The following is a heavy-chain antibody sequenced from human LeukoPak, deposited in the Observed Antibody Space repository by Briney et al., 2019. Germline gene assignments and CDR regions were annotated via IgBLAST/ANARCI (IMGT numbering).Heavy chain of an antibody. D-gene: IGHD1-26*01. CDR2: ISGSGATT. CDR3: AKAGIVGATFYYYMDV. CDR1: GFIFSHFA. V-gene: IGHV3-23*01. Sequence: GGSLRLSCAASGFIFSHFAMSWVRQAPGKGLEWVSGISGSGATTYDADSVKGRFTISRDNSNNTLYLQMNSLRVEDTAVYYCAKAGIVGATFYYYMDVWGKGTTVTVSS. J-gene: IGHJ6*03.